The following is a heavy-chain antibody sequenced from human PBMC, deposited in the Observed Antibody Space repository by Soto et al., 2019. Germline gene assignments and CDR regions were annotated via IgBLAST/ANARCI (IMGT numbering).Heavy chain of an antibody. CDR3: ARDPRITTLGVVINPPFDY. V-gene: IGHV1-18*01. CDR1: GYSFTSYG. D-gene: IGHD3-3*01. CDR2: ISAYNGHI. Sequence: GXSVKVSCKAAGYSFTSYGISWVRQAPGQGLEWMGWISAYNGHIKYAQKFQDRVTMTTDTSTSTAYMELRSLRSDDTAVYYCARDPRITTLGVVINPPFDYWGQGTLVTVSS. J-gene: IGHJ4*02.